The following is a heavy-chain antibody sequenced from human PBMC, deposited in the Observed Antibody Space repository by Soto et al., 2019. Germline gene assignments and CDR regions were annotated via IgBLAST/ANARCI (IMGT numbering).Heavy chain of an antibody. D-gene: IGHD5-18*01. V-gene: IGHV3-48*01. Sequence: EVQLVESGGGLVQPGGSLRLSCAASGFTFSSYSMNWVRQAPGKGLEWVSYISSSSSTIYYADSVKGRFTISRDNSKNTLYLQMNSLRAEDTAVYYCAKGGEGYSYGNYYFDYWGQGTLVTVSS. CDR2: ISSSSSTI. CDR3: AKGGEGYSYGNYYFDY. CDR1: GFTFSSYS. J-gene: IGHJ4*02.